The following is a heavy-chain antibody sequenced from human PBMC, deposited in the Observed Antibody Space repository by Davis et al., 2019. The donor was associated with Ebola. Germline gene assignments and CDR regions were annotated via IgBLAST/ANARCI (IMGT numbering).Heavy chain of an antibody. J-gene: IGHJ4*02. CDR1: GGSIISSSSY. CDR3: ARLDSSGYYGLVY. V-gene: IGHV4-39*01. Sequence: MPSETLSLTCTVSGGSIISSSSYWGWIRQPPRKGLEWIGSIYYSGITYYNPSLKSRVTISVDTSKNQFSLKLSSVTAADTAVYYCARLDSSGYYGLVYWGQGTLVTVSS. D-gene: IGHD3-22*01. CDR2: IYYSGIT.